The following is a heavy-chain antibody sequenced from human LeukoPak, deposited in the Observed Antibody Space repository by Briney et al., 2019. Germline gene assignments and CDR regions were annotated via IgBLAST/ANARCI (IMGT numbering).Heavy chain of an antibody. CDR1: GGSISRSSYY. V-gene: IGHV4-39*07. CDR2: IYYSGST. CDR3: ARDYCSGGSCQYGMDV. J-gene: IGHJ6*02. D-gene: IGHD2-15*01. Sequence: SETLSLTCTVSGGSISRSSYYWGWIRQPPGKGLEWIGSIYYSGSTYYNPSLKSRVTISVDTSKNQFSLKLSSVTAADTAVYYCARDYCSGGSCQYGMDVWGQGTTVTVSS.